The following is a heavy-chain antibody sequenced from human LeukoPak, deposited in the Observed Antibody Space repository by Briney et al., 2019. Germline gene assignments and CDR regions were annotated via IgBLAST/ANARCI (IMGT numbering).Heavy chain of an antibody. V-gene: IGHV4-59*12. CDR3: ARVGVDYSGNILKYFFDY. CDR1: GGSISSYQ. D-gene: IGHD4-23*01. Sequence: SETLSLTCTVSGGSISSYQWSWIRQPPGKGLEWVGNIYYSGSANYNPSLTSRVIISVDTSKNQFSLKLSPVIAADTAVYYCARVGVDYSGNILKYFFDYWGQGTLVTVSS. CDR2: IYYSGSA. J-gene: IGHJ4*02.